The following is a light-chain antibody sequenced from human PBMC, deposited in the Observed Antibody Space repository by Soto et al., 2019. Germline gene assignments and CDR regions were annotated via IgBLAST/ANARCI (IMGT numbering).Light chain of an antibody. CDR3: QQRSNWPSIT. V-gene: IGKV3-11*01. CDR2: DAS. J-gene: IGKJ5*01. CDR1: QSISSY. Sequence: IVWTLSGGIRSVSPGGRDSLCCRASQSISSYLAWYQQKPGQAPRLLIYDASNRATGIPARFSGSGSGTDLTLTINSPQPEDFAVYYCQQRSNWPSITFGQGTRLEIK.